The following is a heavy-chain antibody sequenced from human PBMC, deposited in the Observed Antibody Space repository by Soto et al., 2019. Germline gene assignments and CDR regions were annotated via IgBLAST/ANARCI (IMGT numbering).Heavy chain of an antibody. V-gene: IGHV3-74*01. CDR3: VRTSLVVAAATREAY. Sequence: EVQLVESGGGLVQPGEALRLSCAASGFTFSSYWMNWVRQAPGKRLVWVSRINSDGSSTSYAGSVKGRFTISRDNAKNTLYLQMNSLRAEDTAVYYCVRTSLVVAAATREAYWGQGTLVTASS. CDR1: GFTFSSYW. CDR2: INSDGSST. D-gene: IGHD2-15*01. J-gene: IGHJ4*02.